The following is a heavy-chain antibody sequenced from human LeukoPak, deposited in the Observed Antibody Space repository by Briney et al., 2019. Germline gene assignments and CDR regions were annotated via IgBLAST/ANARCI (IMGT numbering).Heavy chain of an antibody. CDR2: IYYTGST. CDR1: GDSISSYH. Sequence: TSETLSLTCTVSGDSISSYHWSWIRQPPGKGLEWIWYIYYTGSTNYNPSLKSRVTISVDTSKNQFSLKLSSVTAADTAVYYCARRGGGGTTGINCYYYYGMDVWGQGTTVTVSS. V-gene: IGHV4-59*08. D-gene: IGHD1-1*01. J-gene: IGHJ6*02. CDR3: ARRGGGGTTGINCYYYYGMDV.